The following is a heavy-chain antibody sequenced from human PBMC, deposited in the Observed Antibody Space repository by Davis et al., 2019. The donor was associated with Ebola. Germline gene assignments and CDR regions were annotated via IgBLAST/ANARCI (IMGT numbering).Heavy chain of an antibody. CDR1: GGSFSGYY. J-gene: IGHJ5*02. V-gene: IGHV4-34*01. Sequence: MPSETLSLTCAVHGGSFSGYYWSWIRQPPGKGLEWIGEINHSGSTNYNPSLKSRVTISVDTSKNQFSLKLSSVTAADTAVYYCARSRQLVWFDPWGQGTLVTVSS. CDR2: INHSGST. D-gene: IGHD6-6*01. CDR3: ARSRQLVWFDP.